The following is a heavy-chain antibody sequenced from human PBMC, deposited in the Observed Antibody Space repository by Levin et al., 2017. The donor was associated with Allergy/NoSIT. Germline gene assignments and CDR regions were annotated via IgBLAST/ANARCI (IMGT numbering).Heavy chain of an antibody. CDR2: IYYSGST. CDR1: GGSISSSSYY. D-gene: IGHD2-2*02. V-gene: IGHV4-39*01. Sequence: SETLSLTCTVSGGSISSSSYYWGWIRQPPGKGLEWIGSIYYSGSTYYNPSLKSRVTISVDTSKNQFSLKLSSVTAADTAVYYCARLLYSALLKDYFDYWGQGTLVTVSS. CDR3: ARLLYSALLKDYFDY. J-gene: IGHJ4*02.